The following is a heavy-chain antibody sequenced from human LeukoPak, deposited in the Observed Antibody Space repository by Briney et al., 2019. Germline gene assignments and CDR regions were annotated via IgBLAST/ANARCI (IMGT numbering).Heavy chain of an antibody. V-gene: IGHV4-34*01. CDR3: ARAGTTNFDY. D-gene: IGHD4-17*01. J-gene: IGHJ4*02. Sequence: PSETLSLTCAVYGGSFSGYYWSWIRQPPGKGLEWIGEINHSGSTNYNPSLKSRVTTSVDTSKNQFSLKLSSVTAADTAVYYCARAGTTNFDYWGQGTLVTVSS. CDR1: GGSFSGYY. CDR2: INHSGST.